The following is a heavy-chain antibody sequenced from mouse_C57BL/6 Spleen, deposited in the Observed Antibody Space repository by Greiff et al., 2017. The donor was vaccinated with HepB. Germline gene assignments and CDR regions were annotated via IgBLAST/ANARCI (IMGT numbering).Heavy chain of an antibody. D-gene: IGHD6-1*01. CDR1: GYSITSGYY. CDR3: ARDSICPGFAY. V-gene: IGHV3-6*01. Sequence: VQLKQSGPGLVKPSQSLSLTCSVTGYSITSGYYWNWIRQFPGNKLEWMGYISYDGSNNYNPSLKNRISITRDTSKNQFFLKLNSVTTEDTATYYCARDSICPGFAYWGQGTLVTVSA. CDR2: ISYDGSN. J-gene: IGHJ3*01.